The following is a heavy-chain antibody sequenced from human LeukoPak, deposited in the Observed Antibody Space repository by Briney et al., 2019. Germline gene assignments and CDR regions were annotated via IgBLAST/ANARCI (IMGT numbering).Heavy chain of an antibody. V-gene: IGHV5-51*01. CDR3: ARQTYYYDSSGYYSYAFDI. D-gene: IGHD3-22*01. CDR1: GYSFTSYW. J-gene: IGHJ3*02. Sequence: GESLKISCKGSGYSFTSYWIGWVRQMPGKGLEWMGIIYPGDSDTRYSPSFQGQVTISADKSISTAYLQWSSLKASDTTMYYCARQTYYYDSSGYYSYAFDIWGQGTMVTVSS. CDR2: IYPGDSDT.